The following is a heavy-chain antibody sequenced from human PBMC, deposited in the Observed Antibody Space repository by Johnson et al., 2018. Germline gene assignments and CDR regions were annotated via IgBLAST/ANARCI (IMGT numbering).Heavy chain of an antibody. CDR3: ARGYYDSSGYGYFQH. CDR1: GFTFRSHA. CDR2: ISGSGGST. J-gene: IGHJ1*01. V-gene: IGHV3-23*04. D-gene: IGHD3-22*01. Sequence: QLVESGGGLVQPGGSLRLSCAASGFTFRSHAMSWVRQAPGKGLEWVSAISGSGGSTYYADSVKGRFTISRDNSKNTLYLQMNSLRAEDTAVYYCARGYYDSSGYGYFQHWGQGTLVTVSS.